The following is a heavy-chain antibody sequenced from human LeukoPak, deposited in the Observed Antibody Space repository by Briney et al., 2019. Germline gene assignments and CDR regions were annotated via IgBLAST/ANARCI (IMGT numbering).Heavy chain of an antibody. CDR2: IIPIFGTT. D-gene: IGHD2-8*01. CDR3: AKDWTNDYFDY. V-gene: IGHV1-69*13. Sequence: SVKVSCKASGGTFSSYAISWVRQAPGQGLEWMGGIIPIFGTTNYAQKFQGRVTITADESTSTAYMELSSLRSEDTAVYYCAKDWTNDYFDYWGQGTLVTVSS. CDR1: GGTFSSYA. J-gene: IGHJ4*02.